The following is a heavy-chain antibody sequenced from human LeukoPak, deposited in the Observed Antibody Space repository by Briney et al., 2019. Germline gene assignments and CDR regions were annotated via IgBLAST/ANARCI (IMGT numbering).Heavy chain of an antibody. J-gene: IGHJ3*02. CDR1: GGSISSGTYY. Sequence: PSETLSLTCSVSGGSISSGTYYWGWIRQSAGKGLEWIGRISASGGTNYNPSLSSRVTISIDTSKNQFSLKLISVTAADTAAYYCARTLLPAIRGAFDIWGQGTMVTVSS. CDR3: ARTLLPAIRGAFDI. CDR2: ISASGGT. V-gene: IGHV4-61*02. D-gene: IGHD2-2*01.